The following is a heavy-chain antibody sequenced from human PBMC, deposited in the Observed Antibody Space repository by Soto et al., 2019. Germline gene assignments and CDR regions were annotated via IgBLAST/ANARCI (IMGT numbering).Heavy chain of an antibody. J-gene: IGHJ4*02. CDR2: INPSGGST. Sequence: GASVKVSCKASGYTFTSYYMHWVRQAPGQGLEWMGIINPSGGSTSYAQKFQGRVTMTRDTSTSTVYMELSSLRPEDTAVYYCVKSSRRIPMGLDYWGQGTLVTVSS. CDR1: GYTFTSYY. CDR3: VKSSRRIPMGLDY. V-gene: IGHV1-46*03.